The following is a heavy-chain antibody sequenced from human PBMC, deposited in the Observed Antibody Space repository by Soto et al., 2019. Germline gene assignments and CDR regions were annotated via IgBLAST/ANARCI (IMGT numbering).Heavy chain of an antibody. J-gene: IGHJ1*01. CDR1: GGTFSSYA. CDR2: IIPIFGTA. Sequence: ASVKVSCKASGGTFSSYAISWVRQAPGQGLEWMGGIIPIFGTANYAQKFQGRVTITADESTSTAYMELSSLRSEDTAVYYCASPCELRWHLPHPAQRTPVPVSS. V-gene: IGHV1-69*13. CDR3: ASPCELRWHLPH. D-gene: IGHD1-26*01.